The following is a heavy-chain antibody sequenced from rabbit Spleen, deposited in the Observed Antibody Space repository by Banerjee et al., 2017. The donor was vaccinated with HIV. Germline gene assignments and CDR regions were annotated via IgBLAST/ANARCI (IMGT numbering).Heavy chain of an antibody. Sequence: QEQLVESGGGLVKPGASLTLTCKASAFSFSRGYDMCWVRQAPGKGLEWIACINAVTGKAVYASWAKGRFTFSKTSSTTVTLQMTSLTAADTATYFCARDLAGVIGWKFGWWGQGTLVT. D-gene: IGHD4-1*01. CDR2: INAVTGKA. CDR1: AFSFSRGYD. V-gene: IGHV1S45*01. J-gene: IGHJ6*01. CDR3: ARDLAGVIGWKFGW.